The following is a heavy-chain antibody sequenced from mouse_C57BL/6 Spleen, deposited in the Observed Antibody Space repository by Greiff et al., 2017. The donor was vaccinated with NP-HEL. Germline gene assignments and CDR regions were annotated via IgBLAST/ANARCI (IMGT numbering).Heavy chain of an antibody. CDR2: IDPSDSET. J-gene: IGHJ1*03. V-gene: IGHV1-52*01. CDR1: GYTFTSYW. Sequence: QVQLQQPGAELVRPGSSVKLSCKASGYTFTSYWMHWVKQRPIQGLEWIGNIDPSDSETHYNQKFKDKATLTVDKSSSTAYMQLSSLTSEDSAVYYCARGEGSSHWYFDVWGTGTTVTVSS. CDR3: ARGEGSSHWYFDV. D-gene: IGHD1-1*01.